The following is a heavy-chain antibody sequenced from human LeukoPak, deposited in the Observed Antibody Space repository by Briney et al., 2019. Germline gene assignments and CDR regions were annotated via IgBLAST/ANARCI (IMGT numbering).Heavy chain of an antibody. CDR3: ARAGVPAATTTVDI. J-gene: IGHJ3*02. V-gene: IGHV3-21*01. CDR2: ISRGSSYI. CDR1: GFTFNSYS. Sequence: GGSLRLSCAASGFTFNSYSMNWVRQAPGKGLEWVSSISRGSSYIYYADSVKGRFTISRDNAKNSLYLQMNSLRAEDTAVYYCARAGVPAATTTVDIWGQGTMVTVSP. D-gene: IGHD2-2*01.